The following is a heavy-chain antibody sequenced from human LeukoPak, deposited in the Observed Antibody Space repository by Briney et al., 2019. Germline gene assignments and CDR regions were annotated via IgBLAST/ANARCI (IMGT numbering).Heavy chain of an antibody. CDR1: GGSFSGYY. Sequence: SETLSLTCAVYGGSFSGYYWSWIRQPPGKGLEWIGEIHHSGSTNYNPSLMSRVTMSVDTSKNQFSLKLSSVTAADTAVYYCARGTLESYYDSSGYYCCYFDYWGQGTLVTVSS. D-gene: IGHD3-22*01. V-gene: IGHV4-34*01. J-gene: IGHJ4*02. CDR2: IHHSGST. CDR3: ARGTLESYYDSSGYYCCYFDY.